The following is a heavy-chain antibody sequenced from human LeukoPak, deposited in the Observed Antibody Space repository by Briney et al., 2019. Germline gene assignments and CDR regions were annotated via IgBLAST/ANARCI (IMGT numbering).Heavy chain of an antibody. CDR3: ARIYSGKGEIDY. V-gene: IGHV4-38-2*01. D-gene: IGHD1-26*01. Sequence: SETLSLTCAVSGYSISSGYYWGWIRQPPGKGLEWIGSIYHSGSTYYNPSPKSRVTISVDTPKNQFSLKLSSVTAADTAVYYCARIYSGKGEIDYWGQGTLVTVSS. J-gene: IGHJ4*02. CDR1: GYSISSGYY. CDR2: IYHSGST.